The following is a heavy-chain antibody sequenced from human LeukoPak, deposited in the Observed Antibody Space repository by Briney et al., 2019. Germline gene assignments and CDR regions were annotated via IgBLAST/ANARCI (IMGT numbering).Heavy chain of an antibody. CDR1: GFKFSSYN. CDR2: ISGSSSYI. D-gene: IGHD3-22*01. CDR3: ARAPTYYYDSSGPILLAHYYMDV. J-gene: IGHJ6*03. Sequence: GGSLRLSCAASGFKFSSYNMNWVRQAPGKGLEWVSSISGSSSYIYYADSVKGRFTISRGNAKNSLYLEMDSLRAEDTAVYYCARAPTYYYDSSGPILLAHYYMDVWGRGTTVAVSS. V-gene: IGHV3-21*01.